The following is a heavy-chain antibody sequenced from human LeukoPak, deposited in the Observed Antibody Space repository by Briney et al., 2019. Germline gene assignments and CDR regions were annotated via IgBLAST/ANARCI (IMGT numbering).Heavy chain of an antibody. CDR2: IYYSGST. J-gene: IGHJ5*02. CDR3: ARESLIGLRSNWFDP. V-gene: IGHV4-59*01. CDR1: GGSISSYY. D-gene: IGHD2/OR15-2a*01. Sequence: SGTLPLTCTVSGGSISSYYWSWIRQPPGKGLEWIGYIYYSGSTNYNPSLKSRVTISVDTSKNQFSLKLSSVTAADTAVYYCARESLIGLRSNWFDPWGQGTLVTVSS.